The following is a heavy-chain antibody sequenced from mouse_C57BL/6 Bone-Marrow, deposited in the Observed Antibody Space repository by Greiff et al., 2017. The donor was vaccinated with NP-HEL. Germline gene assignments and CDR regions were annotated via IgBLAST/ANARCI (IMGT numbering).Heavy chain of an antibody. J-gene: IGHJ3*01. CDR2: INPYNGGT. CDR3: ARQARYYYCSSPFAY. CDR1: GYTFTDYY. Sequence: VQLQQSGPVLVKPGASVKMSCKASGYTFTDYYMNWVKQSHGKSLEWIGVINPYNGGTSYNQKFKGKATLTVDKSSSTAYMELNSLTSEDSAVYYCARQARYYYCSSPFAYWGQGTLVTVSA. V-gene: IGHV1-19*01. D-gene: IGHD1-1*01.